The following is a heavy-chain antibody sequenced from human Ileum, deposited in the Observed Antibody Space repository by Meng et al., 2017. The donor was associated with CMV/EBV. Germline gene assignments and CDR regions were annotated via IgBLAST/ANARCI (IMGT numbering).Heavy chain of an antibody. CDR3: GMERVN. J-gene: IGHJ4*02. Sequence: QVQLQQWAAGLLNSSETPSLTCAVYGGSLSPYYWTWIRQIPGKGLEWIGEISHGGITNYNPSLKSRVSLSIDTSKNQFSLKLSSVTAADTAVYYCGMERVNWGQGMLVTVSS. CDR1: GGSLSPYY. D-gene: IGHD1-1*01. CDR2: ISHGGIT. V-gene: IGHV4-34*01.